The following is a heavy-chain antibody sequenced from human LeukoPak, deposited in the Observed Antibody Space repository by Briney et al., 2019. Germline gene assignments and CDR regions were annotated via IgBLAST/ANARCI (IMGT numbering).Heavy chain of an antibody. J-gene: IGHJ4*02. Sequence: GGSLRLSCAASGFTFSSYWMSWVRQAPGKGLEWVANINQDGSEKYYVDSVKGRFTISRDNGKNSLYLQMSTLRAEDTAVYYCVRANYYGSGLFFGSWGQGALVAVSS. CDR3: VRANYYGSGLFFGS. V-gene: IGHV3-7*01. CDR2: INQDGSEK. D-gene: IGHD3-10*01. CDR1: GFTFSSYW.